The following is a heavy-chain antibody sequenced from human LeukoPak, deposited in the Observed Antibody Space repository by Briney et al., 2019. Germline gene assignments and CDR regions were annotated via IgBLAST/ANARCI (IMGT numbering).Heavy chain of an antibody. Sequence: PGGSLRLSCAASGFTFDDYAMHWVRQAPGKGLEWVSAISGSGGSTYYADSVKGRFTISRDNSKNTLYLQMNSLRAEDTAVYYCARELWFGELSHRSAPFDYWGQGTLVTVSS. V-gene: IGHV3-23*01. D-gene: IGHD3-10*01. CDR3: ARELWFGELSHRSAPFDY. J-gene: IGHJ4*02. CDR2: ISGSGGST. CDR1: GFTFDDYA.